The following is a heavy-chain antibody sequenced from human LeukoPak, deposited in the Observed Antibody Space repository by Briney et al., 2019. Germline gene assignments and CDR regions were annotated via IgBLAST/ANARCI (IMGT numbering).Heavy chain of an antibody. D-gene: IGHD6-19*01. Sequence: SVKVSCKASGGTFSSYTISWVRQAPGQGLERMGRIIPILGIANYAQKFQGRVTITADKSTSTAYMELSSLRSEDTAVYYCARGSSGWTYNWFDPWGQGTLVTVSS. V-gene: IGHV1-69*02. CDR1: GGTFSSYT. CDR3: ARGSSGWTYNWFDP. J-gene: IGHJ5*02. CDR2: IIPILGIA.